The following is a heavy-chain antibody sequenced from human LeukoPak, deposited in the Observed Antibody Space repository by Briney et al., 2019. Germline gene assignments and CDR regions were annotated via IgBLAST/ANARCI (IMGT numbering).Heavy chain of an antibody. D-gene: IGHD5-12*01. V-gene: IGHV3-53*01. CDR2: IYSGGST. CDR3: ARDLLGLPKFYYYGMDI. J-gene: IGHJ6*02. CDR1: GFTVSSNY. Sequence: PGGSLRLSCAASGFTVSSNYMSWVRQAPGKGLEWVSIIYSGGSTYYADSVKGRFTNSRDNSKNTLCLQVNNLRAEDTAVYYCARDLLGLPKFYYYGMDIWGQGTTVTVSS.